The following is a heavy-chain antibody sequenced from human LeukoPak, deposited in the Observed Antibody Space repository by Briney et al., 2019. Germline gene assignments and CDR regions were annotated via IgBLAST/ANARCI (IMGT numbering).Heavy chain of an antibody. CDR3: ARGADYGLKSDF. V-gene: IGHV1-2*02. D-gene: IGHD4-17*01. J-gene: IGHJ4*02. CDR1: GYTFTVYY. Sequence: AAVTVSCKASGYTFTVYYVHWVRQAPGQGVEWMGWINPKSGGTNYAQKFQGRVTMTRDTSISTAYMDLSRLISDDTAVYYCARGADYGLKSDFWGQGTLVTVSS. CDR2: INPKSGGT.